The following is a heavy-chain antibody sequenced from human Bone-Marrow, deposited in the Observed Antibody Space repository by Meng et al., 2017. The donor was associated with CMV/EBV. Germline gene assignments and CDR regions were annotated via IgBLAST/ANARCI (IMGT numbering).Heavy chain of an antibody. J-gene: IGHJ4*02. Sequence: SLGLSCVASGFTFNDYAMHWVRQVPGMGLEWVSFINWNSDTIGYADSVKGRFTISRDNAKNSLYLEMNSLRAEDMALYYCATDLCYEGRGGYDYWGQGTLVTVSS. CDR3: ATDLCYEGRGGYDY. CDR2: INWNSDTI. D-gene: IGHD3-10*01. CDR1: GFTFNDYA. V-gene: IGHV3-9*03.